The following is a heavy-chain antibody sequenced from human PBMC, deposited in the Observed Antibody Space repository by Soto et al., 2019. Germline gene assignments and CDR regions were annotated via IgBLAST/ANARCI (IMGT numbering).Heavy chain of an antibody. D-gene: IGHD3-16*01. CDR2: INHSGST. V-gene: IGHV4-34*01. Sequence: PSKPLSLTCAAYVGSFSGYYWSWIRQPPGKGLEWIGEINHSGSTNYNPSLKSRVTISVDTSKNQFSLRLTSVTAADTAVYFCGIVDMITFGGITGPNDAFDRWGQGKMVT. J-gene: IGHJ3*01. CDR1: VGSFSGYY. CDR3: GIVDMITFGGITGPNDAFDR.